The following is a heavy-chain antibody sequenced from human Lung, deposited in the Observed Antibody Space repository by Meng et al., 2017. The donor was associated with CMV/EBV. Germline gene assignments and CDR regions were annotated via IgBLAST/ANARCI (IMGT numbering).Heavy chain of an antibody. D-gene: IGHD2-2*01. CDR3: ARTGCSSSSCYDY. J-gene: IGHJ4*02. Sequence: QVQLLQSWFKLKKPGASSKVSCKASGYTFTRYPMNWVRQAPGQGLEWMGWINAGNGNTKYSEKFQSRVTITRDTAASTAYMELSSLRSEDTAVYYCARTGCSSSSCYDYWGQGTLVTVSS. CDR1: GYTFTRYP. CDR2: INAGNGNT. V-gene: IGHV1-3*01.